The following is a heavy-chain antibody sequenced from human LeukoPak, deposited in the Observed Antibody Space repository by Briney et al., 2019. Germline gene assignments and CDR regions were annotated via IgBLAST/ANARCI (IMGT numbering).Heavy chain of an antibody. CDR3: ARGSPTVTSIYKYYYMDV. Sequence: GGSLRLSCATSGFTFNKYAMSWVRQAPGKGLEWVSSLSGSGGSTHYADSVKGRFTISRDNSKNTLYLQMNSLRAEDTALYYCARGSPTVTSIYKYYYMDVWGKGTMVTVSS. CDR2: LSGSGGST. CDR1: GFTFNKYA. J-gene: IGHJ6*03. V-gene: IGHV3-23*01. D-gene: IGHD4-11*01.